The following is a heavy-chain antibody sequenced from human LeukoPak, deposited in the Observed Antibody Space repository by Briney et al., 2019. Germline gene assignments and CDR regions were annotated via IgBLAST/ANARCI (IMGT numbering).Heavy chain of an antibody. CDR1: GFTFSSYS. Sequence: MTGGSLRLSCAASGFTFSSYSMNWVRQAPGKGLEWVSCISSSSSYIYYADSVKGRFTISRDNSKNTLYLQMNSLRAEDTAVYYCAKDAGSGRVRYYFDYWGQGTLVTVSS. CDR2: ISSSSSYI. D-gene: IGHD6-19*01. V-gene: IGHV3-21*01. J-gene: IGHJ4*02. CDR3: AKDAGSGRVRYYFDY.